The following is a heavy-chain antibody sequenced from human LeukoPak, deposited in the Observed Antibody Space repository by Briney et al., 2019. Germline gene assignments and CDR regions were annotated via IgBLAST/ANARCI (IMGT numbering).Heavy chain of an antibody. D-gene: IGHD6-19*01. J-gene: IGHJ6*03. Sequence: GESLKISCKGFGYSFTSYWICWVRQMPGKGLEWRGIIYPGDSDTTYSPSFQGQVTISADKSIRTAYLQWSSLKASDTAMYYCARRAVHYYYYYMDVWGEGTTVTVSS. CDR3: ARRAVHYYYYYMDV. CDR1: GYSFTSYW. V-gene: IGHV5-51*01. CDR2: IYPGDSDT.